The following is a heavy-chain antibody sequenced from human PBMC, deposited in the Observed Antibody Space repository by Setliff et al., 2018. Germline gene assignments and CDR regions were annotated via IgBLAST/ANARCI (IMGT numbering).Heavy chain of an antibody. Sequence: TLSLTCTVSGYPISRGFYWGWIRQSPGKGLEWIGSVYHSGSSYQNPSLRSRIAVSVDTSKNQFSLRLNSVTAADTAVYFCARAAARAEYSDTSAYLPFDFWGLGTLVTAPQ. D-gene: IGHD3-16*01. CDR3: ARAAARAEYSDTSAYLPFDF. CDR1: GYPISRGFY. J-gene: IGHJ4*02. V-gene: IGHV4-38-2*02. CDR2: VYHSGSS.